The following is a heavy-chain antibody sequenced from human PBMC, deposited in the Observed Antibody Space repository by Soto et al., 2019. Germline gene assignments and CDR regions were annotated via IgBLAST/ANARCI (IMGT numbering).Heavy chain of an antibody. CDR3: ARAAYTATVISD. CDR2: INFDGSIT. J-gene: IGHJ4*02. Sequence: EVQLVESGGGLVPPGESLRLSCAASGLSTYWMHWVRQAPGKGLVWVSRINFDGSITDYADSVKGRFTISRVYANNTVFLQMNSLRAEDTAVYFCARAAYTATVISDWGQGTLVTVSS. V-gene: IGHV3-74*01. D-gene: IGHD5-18*01. CDR1: GLSTYW.